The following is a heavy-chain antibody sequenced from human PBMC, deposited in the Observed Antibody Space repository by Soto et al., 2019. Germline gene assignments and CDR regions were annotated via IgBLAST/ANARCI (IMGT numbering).Heavy chain of an antibody. CDR2: IIPIFGTA. CDR1: GGTFSSYA. CDR3: ARGEGRRYDGSSSSSDGYYFDY. Sequence: QVQLVQSGAEVKKPGSSVKVSCKASGGTFSSYAISWVRQAPGQGLEWMGGIIPIFGTANYAQKFQGRVTITGDESTSTAYMELSSLRYEDTAVYYCARGEGRRYDGSSSSSDGYYFDYWGQGTLVTVSS. J-gene: IGHJ4*02. D-gene: IGHD6-6*01. V-gene: IGHV1-69*12.